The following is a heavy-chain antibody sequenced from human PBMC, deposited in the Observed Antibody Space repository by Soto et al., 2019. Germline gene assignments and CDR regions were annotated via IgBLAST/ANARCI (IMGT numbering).Heavy chain of an antibody. CDR3: ARDNRAEGSCSGGSCYSDYYYGMDV. CDR2: IIPIFGTA. CDR1: GGTFSSFG. D-gene: IGHD2-15*01. J-gene: IGHJ6*02. V-gene: IGHV1-69*13. Sequence: SVKVSCKASGGTFSSFGISWVRQAPGQGLEWMGGIIPIFGTANCAQKFQGRVTITADESTSTAYIELSSLGSEDTAVYYCARDNRAEGSCSGGSCYSDYYYGMDVWGQGTTVTVSS.